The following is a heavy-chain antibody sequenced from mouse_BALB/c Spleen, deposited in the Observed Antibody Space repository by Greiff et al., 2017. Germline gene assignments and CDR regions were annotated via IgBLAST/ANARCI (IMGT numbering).Heavy chain of an antibody. D-gene: IGHD2-14*01. CDR1: GYTFTDYN. J-gene: IGHJ3*01. CDR2: IYPYNGGT. V-gene: IGHV1S29*02. Sequence: EVKLEESGPELVKPGASVKISCKASGYTFTDYNMHWVKQSHGKSLEWIGYIYPYNGGTGYNQKFKSKATLTVDNSSSTAYMELRSLTSEDSAVYYCARFYRYAWFAYWGQGTLVTVSA. CDR3: ARFYRYAWFAY.